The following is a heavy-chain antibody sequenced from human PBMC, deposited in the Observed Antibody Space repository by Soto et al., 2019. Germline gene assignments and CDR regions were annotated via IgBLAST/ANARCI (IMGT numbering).Heavy chain of an antibody. CDR1: GYTFTSYG. V-gene: IGHV1-18*01. J-gene: IGHJ3*02. CDR2: INAYNGNT. D-gene: IGHD2-15*01. Sequence: ASVKVSCKASGYTFTSYGISWVRQAPGQGLEWMGWINAYNGNTNYAQKIQGRVTMTTDTSTSTAYMELRSLRSDDTAVYYCARRYCSGGSCYSSVAFDIWGQGTMVTVSS. CDR3: ARRYCSGGSCYSSVAFDI.